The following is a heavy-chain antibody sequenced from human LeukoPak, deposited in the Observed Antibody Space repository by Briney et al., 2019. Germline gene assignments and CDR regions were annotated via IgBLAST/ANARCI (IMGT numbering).Heavy chain of an antibody. V-gene: IGHV3-15*07. CDR3: TTTPKYCSGGSCWPLDY. Sequence: PGGSLRLSCAASGFTFSNAWMNWVRQAPGKGLEWVGRIRSNSDGGTIDYAAPVKGRFTISRDDSKNTLYLQMNSLKTEDTAVYYCTTTPKYCSGGSCWPLDYWGQGTLVTVSS. D-gene: IGHD2-15*01. CDR1: GFTFSNAW. J-gene: IGHJ4*02. CDR2: IRSNSDGGTI.